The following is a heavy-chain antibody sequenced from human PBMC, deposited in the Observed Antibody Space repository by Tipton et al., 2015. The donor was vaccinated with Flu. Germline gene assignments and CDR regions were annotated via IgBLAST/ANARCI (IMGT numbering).Heavy chain of an antibody. J-gene: IGHJ4*02. D-gene: IGHD6-19*01. V-gene: IGHV3-9*01. Sequence: QLVQSGGGLVQPGRSLRLSCAASGFTFDDYAMHWVRQVPGKGLEWLSGISWNSGNIGYADSVKGRFTISRDNAKNSLFLEMNSLRPEDTAIYYCAKVIPELVAGLDYWGQGTLVTVPS. CDR1: GFTFDDYA. CDR3: AKVIPELVAGLDY. CDR2: ISWNSGNI.